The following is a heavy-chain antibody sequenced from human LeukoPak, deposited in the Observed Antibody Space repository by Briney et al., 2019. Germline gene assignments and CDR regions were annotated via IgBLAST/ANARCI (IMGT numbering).Heavy chain of an antibody. CDR2: ISYDGSDK. J-gene: IGHJ6*04. V-gene: IGHV3-30*04. CDR1: GFTFSNNV. CDR3: ARDLYGSRSKRCGMDV. D-gene: IGHD3-10*01. Sequence: PGGSLRVSCAASGFTFSNNVIHSVRQAPGNVLDWVAMISYDGSDKYYADSVKGRFTISRDNSKNTLYLQMTSLRAEDTAVYYCARDLYGSRSKRCGMDVWGKGTTVTVST.